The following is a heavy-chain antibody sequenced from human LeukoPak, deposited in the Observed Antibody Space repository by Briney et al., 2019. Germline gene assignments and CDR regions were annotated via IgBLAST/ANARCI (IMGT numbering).Heavy chain of an antibody. CDR3: ARSYYYDSSFDY. Sequence: GGSLRLSCAASGFTFSSSAMSWVRQAPGKGLEWVSAISNNGGYTYYADSVKGRFTISRDNSKNTLYLQMNSLRAEDTAVYYCARSYYYDSSFDYWGQGTLVTVSS. D-gene: IGHD3-22*01. CDR2: ISNNGGYT. J-gene: IGHJ4*02. V-gene: IGHV3-23*01. CDR1: GFTFSSSA.